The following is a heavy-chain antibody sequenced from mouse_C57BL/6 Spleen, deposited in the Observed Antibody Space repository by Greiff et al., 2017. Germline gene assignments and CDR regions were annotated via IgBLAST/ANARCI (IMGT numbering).Heavy chain of an antibody. CDR1: GYSITSGYY. Sequence: EVKLQESGPGLVKPSQSLSLTCSVTGYSITSGYYWNWIRQFPGNKLEWMGYISYDGSNNYNPSLKNRISITRDTSKNQFFLKLNSVTTEDTATYYCAGNWYYFDYWGQGTTLTVSS. CDR3: AGNWYYFDY. V-gene: IGHV3-6*01. D-gene: IGHD4-1*01. CDR2: ISYDGSN. J-gene: IGHJ2*01.